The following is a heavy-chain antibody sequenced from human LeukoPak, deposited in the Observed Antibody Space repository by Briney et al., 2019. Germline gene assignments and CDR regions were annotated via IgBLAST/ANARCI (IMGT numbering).Heavy chain of an antibody. CDR1: GFTFSSYW. V-gene: IGHV3-74*01. D-gene: IGHD3-16*01. CDR3: ARRYGNEYDY. Sequence: GGSLRLSCAASGFTFSSYWMHWVRQPPGKGLVWVSRMNSDGSSTNYADSVKGRFTISRDNAKNTLYLHMNSLRAEDTAVYYCARRYGNEYDYWGQGTLVTVSS. J-gene: IGHJ4*02. CDR2: MNSDGSST.